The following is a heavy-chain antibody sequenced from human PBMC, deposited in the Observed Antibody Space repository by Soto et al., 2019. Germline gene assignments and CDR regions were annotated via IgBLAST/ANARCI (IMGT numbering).Heavy chain of an antibody. CDR1: GGSISSSNW. V-gene: IGHV4-4*02. CDR3: ARLHYYDRSYYFDY. Sequence: QVQLQESGPGLVKPSGTLSLTCAVSGGSISSSNWWSWVRQPPGKGLEWIGEIYHSGSTNYNPSLKSRVPRAADKSKNQRSLKLSSVTAADTAVYYCARLHYYDRSYYFDYWGQGTLVTVSS. CDR2: IYHSGST. J-gene: IGHJ4*02. D-gene: IGHD3-22*01.